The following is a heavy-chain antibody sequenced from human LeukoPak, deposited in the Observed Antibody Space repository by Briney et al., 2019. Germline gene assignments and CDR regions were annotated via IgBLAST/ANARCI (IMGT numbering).Heavy chain of an antibody. V-gene: IGHV1-2*02. CDR1: GYTFTGYY. CDR2: INPNSGGT. D-gene: IGHD4-23*01. CDR3: ATVASRYYYYGMDV. J-gene: IGHJ6*02. Sequence: GASVKVSCKASGYTFTGYYMHWVRQAPGQGLEWMGGINPNSGGTNYAQKFQGRVTMTRDTSISTAYMELSRLRSDDTAVYYCATVASRYYYYGMDVWGQGTTVTVSS.